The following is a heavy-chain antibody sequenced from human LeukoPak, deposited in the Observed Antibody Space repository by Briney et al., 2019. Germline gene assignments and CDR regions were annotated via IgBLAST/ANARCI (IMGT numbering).Heavy chain of an antibody. CDR3: ARPRGGRGYYFDY. CDR1: GGSISSSSYY. D-gene: IGHD3-10*01. V-gene: IGHV4-39*01. J-gene: IGHJ4*02. Sequence: SETLSLTCTVSGGSISSSSYYWGWIRQPPGKGLEWIGSIYYSGSTYYNPSLKGRVTISVDTSKNQFSLKLSSVTAADTAVYYCARPRGGRGYYFDYWGQGTLVTVSS. CDR2: IYYSGST.